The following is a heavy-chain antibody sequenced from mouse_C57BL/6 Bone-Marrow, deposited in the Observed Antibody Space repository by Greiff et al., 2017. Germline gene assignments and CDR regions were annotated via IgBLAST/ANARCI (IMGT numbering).Heavy chain of an antibody. J-gene: IGHJ4*01. D-gene: IGHD2-4*01. CDR2: IWRGGST. CDR3: AKTGGLRRGYYAMDY. Sequence: VKVVESGPGLVQPSQSLSITCTVSGFSLTSYGVHWVRQSPGKGLEWLGVIWRGGSTDYNAAFMSRLSITKDNSKSQVFFKMNSLQADDTAIYYCAKTGGLRRGYYAMDYWGQGTSVTVSS. CDR1: GFSLTSYG. V-gene: IGHV2-5*01.